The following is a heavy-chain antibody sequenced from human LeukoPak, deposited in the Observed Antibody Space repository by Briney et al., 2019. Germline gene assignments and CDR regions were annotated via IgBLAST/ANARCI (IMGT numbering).Heavy chain of an antibody. CDR2: IRYDGSSK. V-gene: IGHV3-30*02. J-gene: IGHJ4*02. CDR1: GFTFSTSG. Sequence: GGSLRLSCAASGFTFSTSGMHWVRRAPGKGLEWVAFIRYDGSSKYFADSVKGRFTISRDNSEDTLYLQMNSLRAEDTAVYYCAKGLTFGFDYWGQGTLVTVSS. D-gene: IGHD3-16*01. CDR3: AKGLTFGFDY.